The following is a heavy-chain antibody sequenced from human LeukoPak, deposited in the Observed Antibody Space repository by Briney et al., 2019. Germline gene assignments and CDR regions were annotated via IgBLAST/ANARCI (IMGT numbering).Heavy chain of an antibody. V-gene: IGHV3-23*01. J-gene: IGHJ4*02. CDR3: AKTLSGSYLADY. D-gene: IGHD1-26*01. CDR1: GFTFSSYA. Sequence: GGSLRLSCAASGFTFSSYAMSWVRQAPGKGLEWVSAISGSGGSTYYAGSVKGRFTISRDNSKNTLYLQMNSLRAEDTAVYYCAKTLSGSYLADYWGQGTLVTVSS. CDR2: ISGSGGST.